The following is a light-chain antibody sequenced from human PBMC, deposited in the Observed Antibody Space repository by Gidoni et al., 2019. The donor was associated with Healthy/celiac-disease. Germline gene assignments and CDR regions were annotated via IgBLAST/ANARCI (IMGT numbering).Light chain of an antibody. J-gene: IGKJ1*01. CDR2: AAS. CDR3: QQSYSTPQWT. V-gene: IGKV1-39*01. Sequence: DIQMTQSPSSLSASVGDRVTITCRASQRISSYLNWYQQKPGRAPKHLIYAASSLQSGVPSRFSGSGSGTDFTLTISSLQPEDFAAYYCQQSYSTPQWTFGQGTKVEIK. CDR1: QRISSY.